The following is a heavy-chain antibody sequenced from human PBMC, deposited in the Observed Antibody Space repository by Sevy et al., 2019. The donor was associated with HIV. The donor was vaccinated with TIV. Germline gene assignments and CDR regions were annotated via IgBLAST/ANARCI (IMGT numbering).Heavy chain of an antibody. Sequence: GGSLRLSCAASGFTFSKYGMHWVRQAPGKGLEWVAVISYDGGNKYYADSVKGRFTISKDNFKNTLYLQMNSLRAEDTAIYYCAKPGKFSGSYLDAFDIWGQWTMVTASS. D-gene: IGHD1-26*01. V-gene: IGHV3-30*18. CDR1: GFTFSKYG. CDR2: ISYDGGNK. CDR3: AKPGKFSGSYLDAFDI. J-gene: IGHJ3*02.